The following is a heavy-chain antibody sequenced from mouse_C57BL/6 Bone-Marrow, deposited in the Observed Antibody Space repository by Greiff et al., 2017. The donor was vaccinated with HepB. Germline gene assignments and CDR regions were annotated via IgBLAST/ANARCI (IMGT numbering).Heavy chain of an antibody. Sequence: EVKVVESGGGLVQPKGSLKLSCAASGFSFNTYAMNWVRQAPGKGLEWVARIRSKSNNYATYYADSVKDRFTISRDDSESMLYLQMNNLKTEDTAMYYCVRQGYDEGFAYWGQGTLVTVSA. CDR3: VRQGYDEGFAY. CDR1: GFSFNTYA. D-gene: IGHD2-2*01. V-gene: IGHV10-1*01. J-gene: IGHJ3*01. CDR2: IRSKSNNYAT.